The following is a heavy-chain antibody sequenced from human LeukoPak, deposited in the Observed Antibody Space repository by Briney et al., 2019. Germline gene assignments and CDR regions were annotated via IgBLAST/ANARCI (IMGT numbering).Heavy chain of an antibody. Sequence: GGSLRLSCAASGFTFSSYAMHWVRQAPGKGLEWVALISYDGSDKYYADSVKGRSTISRDNSKNTLYLQMNSLRAEDSAVYYCARESGYHYGMDVWGQGTTVTVSS. CDR3: ARESGYHYGMDV. CDR2: ISYDGSDK. CDR1: GFTFSSYA. J-gene: IGHJ6*02. V-gene: IGHV3-30*04.